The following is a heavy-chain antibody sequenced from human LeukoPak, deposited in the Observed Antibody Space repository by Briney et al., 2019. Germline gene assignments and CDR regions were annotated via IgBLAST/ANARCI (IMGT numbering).Heavy chain of an antibody. CDR1: GGSISSYY. J-gene: IGHJ4*02. CDR2: IYYSGTT. D-gene: IGHD6-13*01. V-gene: IGHV4-59*01. CDR3: ARGVYIAAAQYGY. Sequence: PSETLSLTCTVSGGSISSYYWSWIRQPPGKGLEWIGYIYYSGTTNYNPSLKSRVTISVDTSKNQFSLKLSSVTAADTAVYHCARGVYIAAAQYGYWGQGTLVSVSS.